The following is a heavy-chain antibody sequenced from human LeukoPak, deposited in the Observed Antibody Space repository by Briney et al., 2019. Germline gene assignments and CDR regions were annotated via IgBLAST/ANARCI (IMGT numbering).Heavy chain of an antibody. V-gene: IGHV1-18*01. D-gene: IGHD6-19*01. CDR1: GYTFTSYG. CDR2: ISAYNGNT. Sequence: ASVKVSCKASGYTFTSYGISWVRQAPGQGLEWMGWISAYNGNTNYAQKLQGRVTMTTDTSTSTAYMELRGLRSDDTAVYYCARDGRGAVAGFGADYWGQGTLVTVSS. CDR3: ARDGRGAVAGFGADY. J-gene: IGHJ4*02.